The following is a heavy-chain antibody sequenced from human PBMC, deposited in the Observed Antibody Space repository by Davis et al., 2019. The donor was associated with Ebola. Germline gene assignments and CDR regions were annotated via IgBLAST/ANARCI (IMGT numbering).Heavy chain of an antibody. D-gene: IGHD3-10*01. CDR1: GYTFTSYY. Sequence: SVKVSCKASGYTFTSYYMHWVRQAPGQGLEWMGGIIPIFGTANYAQKFQGRVTITADESTSTAYMELSSLRSEDTAVYYCARPSLESYYYGSGSYTQSYGMDVWGQGTTVTVSS. J-gene: IGHJ6*02. CDR2: IIPIFGTA. V-gene: IGHV1-69*13. CDR3: ARPSLESYYYGSGSYTQSYGMDV.